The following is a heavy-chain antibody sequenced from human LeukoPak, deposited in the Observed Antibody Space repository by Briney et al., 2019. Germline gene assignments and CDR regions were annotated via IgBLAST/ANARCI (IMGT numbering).Heavy chain of an antibody. D-gene: IGHD3-10*01. CDR3: ASAPGVTMVRGVNDAFDI. Sequence: PGGSLRLSCAASGFTFSSYWMHWVRQAPGKGLVWVSRINSDGSSTSYADSVKGRFTISRDNAKNTLYLQMNSLRAEDTAVYYCASAPGVTMVRGVNDAFDIWGQGTMVTVSS. J-gene: IGHJ3*02. CDR2: INSDGSST. V-gene: IGHV3-74*01. CDR1: GFTFSSYW.